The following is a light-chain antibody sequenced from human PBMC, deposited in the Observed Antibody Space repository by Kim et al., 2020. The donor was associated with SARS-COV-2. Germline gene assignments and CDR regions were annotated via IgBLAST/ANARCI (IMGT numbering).Light chain of an antibody. J-gene: IGKJ2*01. V-gene: IGKV3-20*01. CDR3: QQYASSPYT. Sequence: LSPGERAPLSCRASQSVSSSYLAWYQQKPGQAPRLLLYGASSRATGIPDRFSGSVSGTDFTLTISRLEPEDFAVYYCQQYASSPYTFGQGTKLAI. CDR2: GAS. CDR1: QSVSSSY.